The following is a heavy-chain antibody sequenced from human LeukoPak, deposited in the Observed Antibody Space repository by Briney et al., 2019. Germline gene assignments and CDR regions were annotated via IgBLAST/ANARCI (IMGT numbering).Heavy chain of an antibody. Sequence: GGSLRLSCAASGFIFSTYWMSWVRLAPGKGLEWVANINQDGSETFYVDSVKGRFTISRDNGKNSMFVQMDSLRAEDTAAYYCVRGFDGYFGFDLWGQGTMVTVSS. CDR2: INQDGSET. V-gene: IGHV3-7*05. CDR1: GFIFSTYW. CDR3: VRGFDGYFGFDL. J-gene: IGHJ3*01. D-gene: IGHD5-24*01.